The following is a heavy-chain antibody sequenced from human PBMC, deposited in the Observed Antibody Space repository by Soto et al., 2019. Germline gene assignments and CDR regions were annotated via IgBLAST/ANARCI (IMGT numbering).Heavy chain of an antibody. CDR2: ISAYNGNT. CDR3: SRGAVTTDFDS. D-gene: IGHD4-17*01. J-gene: IGHJ4*02. CDR1: GYTFTSYG. Sequence: QVQLVQSGAEVKKPGASVKVSCKASGYTFTSYGISWVRQAPGQGLEWMGWISAYNGNTNYAQKLQGRVTMTTDTSWSTANMERRSLRSEETAVYNFSRGAVTTDFDSWGQGTLFTASP. V-gene: IGHV1-18*01.